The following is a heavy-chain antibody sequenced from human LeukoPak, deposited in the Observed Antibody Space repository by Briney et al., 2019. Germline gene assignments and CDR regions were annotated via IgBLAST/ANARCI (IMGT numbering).Heavy chain of an antibody. CDR2: ISGSGGST. CDR1: GFTFSSYA. Sequence: GGSLRLSCAASGFTFSSYAMSWVRQAPGKGLEWVSAISGSGGSTYYAGSVKGRFTISRDNSKNTLYLQMNSLRAEDTAVYYCAKFLPTHIVVANYYFDCWGQGTLVTVSS. J-gene: IGHJ4*02. CDR3: AKFLPTHIVVANYYFDC. D-gene: IGHD2-21*01. V-gene: IGHV3-23*01.